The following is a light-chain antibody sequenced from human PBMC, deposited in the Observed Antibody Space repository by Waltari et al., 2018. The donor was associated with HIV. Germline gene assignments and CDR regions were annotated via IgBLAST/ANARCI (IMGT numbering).Light chain of an antibody. Sequence: QSVLTQPPSASGTPGQSVTISCSGNSSNIESNFVSWYQQVPGAAPKLLYYNRYHRPSGVPDRFSWSKSGSSASLAISGRRSEDEADYYCAAWDDSLGDGFFGGGTKLTVL. CDR1: SSNIESNF. CDR2: NRY. J-gene: IGLJ2*01. V-gene: IGLV1-47*02. CDR3: AAWDDSLGDGF.